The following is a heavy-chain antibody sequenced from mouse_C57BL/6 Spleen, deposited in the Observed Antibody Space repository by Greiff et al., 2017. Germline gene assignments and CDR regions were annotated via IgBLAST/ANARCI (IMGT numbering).Heavy chain of an antibody. D-gene: IGHD1-1*01. J-gene: IGHJ3*01. Sequence: EVMLVESGGGLVKPGGSLKLSCAASGFTFSDYGMHWVRQAPEKGLEWVAYISSGSSTIYYADTVKGRFTISRDNAKNTLFLQMTSLRSEDTAMYYCARTYYGSRSFAYWGQGTLVTVSA. V-gene: IGHV5-17*01. CDR2: ISSGSSTI. CDR3: ARTYYGSRSFAY. CDR1: GFTFSDYG.